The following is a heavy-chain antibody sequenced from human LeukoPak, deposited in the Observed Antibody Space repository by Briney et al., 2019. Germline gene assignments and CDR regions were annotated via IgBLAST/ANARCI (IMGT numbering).Heavy chain of an antibody. V-gene: IGHV4-59*01. D-gene: IGHD4-17*01. CDR3: ARGTRYGDFVNYFDF. CDR2: IYYSGST. J-gene: IGHJ4*02. Sequence: PSETLSLTCTVSGGSFSLYYWPWIRQPPGKGLEYIGYIYYSGSTNYNPSLKSRVTISVDTSNNEFSLKLSSVTAADTAVYYCARGTRYGDFVNYFDFWGQGALVTVSS. CDR1: GGSFSLYY.